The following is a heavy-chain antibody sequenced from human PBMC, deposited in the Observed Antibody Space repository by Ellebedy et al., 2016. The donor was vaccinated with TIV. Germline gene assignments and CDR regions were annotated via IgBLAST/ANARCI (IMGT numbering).Heavy chain of an antibody. Sequence: GGSLRLXXVASGFTFRSHGIYWVRQAPGKGLEWVAVISSDGSNKYYADSVKGRFTNSRDNSRNTLYLQMNSLRTDDMAVYYCARGGSSGSSDYWGQGTLVTVSS. J-gene: IGHJ4*02. D-gene: IGHD3-10*01. CDR1: GFTFRSHG. CDR2: ISSDGSNK. CDR3: ARGGSSGSSDY. V-gene: IGHV3-30*03.